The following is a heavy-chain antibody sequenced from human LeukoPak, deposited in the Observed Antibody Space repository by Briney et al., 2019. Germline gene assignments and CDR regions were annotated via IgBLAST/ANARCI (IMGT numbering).Heavy chain of an antibody. V-gene: IGHV4-59*01. Sequence: SETLSLTCTVSGGSINSYYWSWIRQPPGKGLEWIGYIYYSGSTNYNPSLKSRVTISVDTSKTKFSLKLSSVPAADTAVYYCASDLRRGGNSSIRFDPWGQGTLVTVSS. CDR3: ASDLRRGGNSSIRFDP. D-gene: IGHD2-2*01. J-gene: IGHJ5*02. CDR2: IYYSGST. CDR1: GGSINSYY.